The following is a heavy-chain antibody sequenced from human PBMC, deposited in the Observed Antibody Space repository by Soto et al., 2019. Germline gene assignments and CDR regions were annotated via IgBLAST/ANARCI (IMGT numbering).Heavy chain of an antibody. CDR2: INQDGSEK. Sequence: EVQLVESGGGLVQPGESLSLSCAASGFTFSAQWMSWVRQAPGKGLEWVANINQDGSEKYYADSVKGRFTISRDNAKNSLYLQMSSLRDEDTAVYYCGRGGRSSAWYWRDWGQGALVTVSS. J-gene: IGHJ4*02. V-gene: IGHV3-7*04. CDR1: GFTFSAQW. D-gene: IGHD6-19*01. CDR3: GRGGRSSAWYWRD.